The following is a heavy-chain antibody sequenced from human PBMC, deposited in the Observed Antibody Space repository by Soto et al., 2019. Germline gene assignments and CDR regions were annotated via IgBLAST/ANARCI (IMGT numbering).Heavy chain of an antibody. Sequence: SETLSLTCTVSGGSISSYYWSWIRQPPGKGLEWIGYIYYSGSTNYNPSLKSRVTISVDTSKNQFSLKLSSVTAADTAVYYCARDIGAGYSSSWLYFDYWGQGTLVTVSS. CDR3: ARDIGAGYSSSWLYFDY. V-gene: IGHV4-59*01. J-gene: IGHJ4*02. D-gene: IGHD6-13*01. CDR2: IYYSGST. CDR1: GGSISSYY.